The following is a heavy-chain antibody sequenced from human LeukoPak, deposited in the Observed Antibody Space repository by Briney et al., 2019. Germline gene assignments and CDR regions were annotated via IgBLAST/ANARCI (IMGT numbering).Heavy chain of an antibody. CDR2: IYYTGST. V-gene: IGHV4-59*01. CDR3: AGMRITTPTVRTLDY. Sequence: SETLSLTCTVSGGSMSTYYWTWIREPPGKGLEWIWFIYYTGSTNYNPSLKSRVTISVDTSKNKFSLKLSSVTAADTAVYYCAGMRITTPTVRTLDYWGQGTLVTVSS. CDR1: GGSMSTYY. D-gene: IGHD1-14*01. J-gene: IGHJ4*02.